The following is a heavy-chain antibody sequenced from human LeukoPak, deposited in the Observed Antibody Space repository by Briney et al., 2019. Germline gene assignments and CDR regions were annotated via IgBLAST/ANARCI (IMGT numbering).Heavy chain of an antibody. CDR1: GFTVSSNY. D-gene: IGHD4-17*01. V-gene: IGHV3-66*01. CDR3: ARDYAPVKDAFDI. Sequence: GGSLRLSCAASGFTVSSNYMSWVRQAPGKGLEWVSVIYSGGSTYYADSVKGRFTISRDNAKNSLYLQMNSLRAEDTAVYYCARDYAPVKDAFDIWGQGTMVTVSS. J-gene: IGHJ3*02. CDR2: IYSGGST.